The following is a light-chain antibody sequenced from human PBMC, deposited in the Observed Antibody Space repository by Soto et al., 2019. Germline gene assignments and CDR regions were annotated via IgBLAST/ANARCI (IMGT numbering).Light chain of an antibody. CDR2: MGS. CDR3: MQALQTPLT. J-gene: IGKJ4*01. Sequence: DIVMTQSPLSLPVTPGEPASISCRSSQSLLHSNGYNYLDWYLQKPGQSPQVLIYMGSNRASGVPDRFSGSGSGTELTLKISRVEAEDVGVYYCMQALQTPLTFGGGTKVEIK. V-gene: IGKV2-28*01. CDR1: QSLLHSNGYNY.